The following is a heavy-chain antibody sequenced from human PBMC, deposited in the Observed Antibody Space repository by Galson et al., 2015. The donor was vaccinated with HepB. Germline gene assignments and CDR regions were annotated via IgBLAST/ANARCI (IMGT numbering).Heavy chain of an antibody. Sequence: SPRLSCASSGFTFSNAWMSWVRQAPGKGLEWVGRIKSKIDGGTIDYAEIVKGRFTISRDDSKKTLYLEMNSLKVDDTAIYYCATRNLGDWGQGTLITVSS. D-gene: IGHD3-16*01. CDR2: IKSKIDGGTI. CDR1: GFTFSNAW. V-gene: IGHV3-15*01. CDR3: ATRNLGD. J-gene: IGHJ4*02.